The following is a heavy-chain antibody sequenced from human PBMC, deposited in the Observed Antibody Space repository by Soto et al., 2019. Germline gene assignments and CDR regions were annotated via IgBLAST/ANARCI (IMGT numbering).Heavy chain of an antibody. CDR1: GFTFSSYA. D-gene: IGHD6-13*01. J-gene: IGHJ4*02. CDR3: VKPDKMAIAAAGTLDY. CDR2: ISSNGGST. Sequence: GGSLRLSCSASGFTFSSYAMHWVRQAPGKGLEYVSAISSNGGSTYYADSVKGRFTISRDNSKNTLYLQMSSLRAEDTAVYYCVKPDKMAIAAAGTLDYWGQGTLVTVSS. V-gene: IGHV3-64D*06.